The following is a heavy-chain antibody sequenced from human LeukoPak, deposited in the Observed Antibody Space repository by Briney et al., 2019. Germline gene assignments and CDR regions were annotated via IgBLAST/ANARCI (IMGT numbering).Heavy chain of an antibody. V-gene: IGHV3-9*01. CDR3: TKDVGGSYFSFPGGFFDY. CDR1: GFSFDDYG. CDR2: VSRNSGYI. J-gene: IGHJ4*02. Sequence: PGGSLRLSCAASGFSFDDYGMHWVRQVPGKGLEWVAGVSRNSGYIGHADSVKGRFTISRDNAKNSLYLQMNSLRPDDTALYYCTKDVGGSYFSFPGGFFDYWGQGTLVTVSS. D-gene: IGHD1-26*01.